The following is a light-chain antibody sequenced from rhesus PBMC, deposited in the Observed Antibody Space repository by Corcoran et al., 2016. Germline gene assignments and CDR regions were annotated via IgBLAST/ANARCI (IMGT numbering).Light chain of an antibody. V-gene: IGKV1-74*01. CDR2: KAS. J-gene: IGKJ4*01. CDR3: QQSFGVPPT. CDR1: ENVNNH. Sequence: DIQMTQSPSSLSASVGDRVTITCRASENVNNHLNWYQQKPGKAPKFLIYKASNVQGGVPSRCSGSGSGTDYTFTISSLQPEDVATYYCQQSFGVPPTFGGGTKVELK.